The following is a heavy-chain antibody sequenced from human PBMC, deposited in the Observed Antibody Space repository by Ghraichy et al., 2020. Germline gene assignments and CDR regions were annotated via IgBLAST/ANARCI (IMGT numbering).Heavy chain of an antibody. CDR2: IYHSGST. V-gene: IGHV4-30-2*01. D-gene: IGHD2-21*02. J-gene: IGHJ4*02. Sequence: TLSLTCAVSGGSISSGGYSWSWIRQPPGKGLEWIGYIYHSGSTYYNPSLKSRVTISVDRSKNQFSLKLSSVTAADTAVYYCARVMAYCGGDCYYFDYWGQGTLVTVSS. CDR3: ARVMAYCGGDCYYFDY. CDR1: GGSISSGGYS.